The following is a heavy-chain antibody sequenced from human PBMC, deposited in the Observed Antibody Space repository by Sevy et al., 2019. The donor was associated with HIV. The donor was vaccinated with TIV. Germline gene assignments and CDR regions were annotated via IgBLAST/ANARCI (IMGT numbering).Heavy chain of an antibody. Sequence: GGSLRLSCVASGFTFSSYSMNWVRQAPGKGLEWVSSISIINNYIYYADSMKGRFTISSDNAKNSLFLQMNSLRAEDTAVYYCARMGGLTDNGMDVWGQGTTVTVSS. V-gene: IGHV3-21*01. CDR2: ISIINNYI. D-gene: IGHD6-25*01. CDR3: ARMGGLTDNGMDV. CDR1: GFTFSSYS. J-gene: IGHJ6*02.